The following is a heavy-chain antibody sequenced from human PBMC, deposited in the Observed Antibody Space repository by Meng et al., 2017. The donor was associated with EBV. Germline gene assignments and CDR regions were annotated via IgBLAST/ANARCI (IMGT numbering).Heavy chain of an antibody. V-gene: IGHV1-18*01. CDR2: ISAYNGNT. J-gene: IGHJ4*02. CDR1: GYTFTSYG. CDR3: ARVRTFGGVIPPDY. D-gene: IGHD3-16*02. Sequence: QVAVVASGAAVEKPGASATVSCKASGYTFTSYGISWVRQAPAQGLEWMGWISAYNGNTNYAQKLQGRVTMTTDTSTSTAYMELRSLRSDDTAVYNCARVRTFGGVIPPDYWGQGTLVTVSS.